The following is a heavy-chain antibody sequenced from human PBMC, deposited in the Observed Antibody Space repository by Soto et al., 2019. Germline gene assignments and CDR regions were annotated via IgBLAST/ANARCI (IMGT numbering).Heavy chain of an antibody. CDR3: AKGEREDDFWSGYGYYDYCMYV. V-gene: IGHV3-23*01. Sequence: EVQLSESGGGLVQHGGALRLSCAGSGFTFSSYAMSWGRQAPGEGLEWVSAISGSGGSTYYADSVKGRFTISRDNSKNTLYLQMNSLRAEDTAGYDCAKGEREDDFWSGYGYYDYCMYVWGQGTTVTVSS. CDR2: ISGSGGST. CDR1: GFTFSSYA. J-gene: IGHJ6*01. D-gene: IGHD3-3*01.